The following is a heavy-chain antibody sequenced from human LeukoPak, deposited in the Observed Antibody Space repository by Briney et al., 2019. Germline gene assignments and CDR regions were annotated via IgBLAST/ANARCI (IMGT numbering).Heavy chain of an antibody. CDR3: ARGRVKSYYGSGSYYNVPQLPY. CDR1: GYTFTGYY. CDR2: INPNSGGT. Sequence: GASVKVSCKASGYTFTGYYMHWVRHAPGQGREWMGWINPNSGGTNYAQKFQGRVTMTRNTSISTAYIELSSLRSEDTAVYYCARGRVKSYYGSGSYYNVPQLPYWGQGTLVTVSS. J-gene: IGHJ4*02. V-gene: IGHV1-2*02. D-gene: IGHD3-10*01.